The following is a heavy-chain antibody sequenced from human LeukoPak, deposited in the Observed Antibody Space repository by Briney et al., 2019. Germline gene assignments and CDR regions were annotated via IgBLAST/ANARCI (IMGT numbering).Heavy chain of an antibody. CDR1: GFTFSSYG. D-gene: IGHD3-10*01. CDR3: AKDRSGSYCFDY. V-gene: IGHV3-23*01. CDR2: ISGSGGST. J-gene: IGHJ4*02. Sequence: GGTLRLSCAASGFTFSSYGMSWVRQAPGKGLEWVSAISGSGGSTYYADSVKGRFTISRDNSKNTLYLQMNSLRAEDTAVYYRAKDRSGSYCFDYWGQGTLVTVSS.